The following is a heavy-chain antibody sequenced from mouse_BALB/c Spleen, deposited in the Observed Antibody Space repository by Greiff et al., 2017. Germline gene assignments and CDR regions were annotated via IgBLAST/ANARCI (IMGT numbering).Heavy chain of an antibody. CDR2: INPSTGYT. J-gene: IGHJ2*01. V-gene: IGHV1-7*01. CDR1: GYTFTSYW. D-gene: IGHD2-14*01. Sequence: QVQLQQSGAELAKPGASVKMSCKASGYTFTSYWMHWVKQRPGQGLEWIGYINPSTGYTEYNQKFKDKATLTADKSSSTAYMQLGSLTSEDSAVYYCARGEVRRGDYWGQGTTLTVSS. CDR3: ARGEVRRGDY.